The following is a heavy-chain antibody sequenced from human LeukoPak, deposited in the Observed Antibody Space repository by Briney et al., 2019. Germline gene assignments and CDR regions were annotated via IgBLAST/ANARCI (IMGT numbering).Heavy chain of an antibody. CDR1: GFTFDDYA. Sequence: PGRSLRLSCAASGFTFDDYAMHWVRQAPGKGLEWGSGISWNSGSIGYADSVKGRVTISRDNAKNSLYLQMNSLRAEDMALYYCAKDSSSGYYRGGFDYWGQGTLVTVSS. J-gene: IGHJ4*02. D-gene: IGHD3-22*01. V-gene: IGHV3-9*03. CDR3: AKDSSSGYYRGGFDY. CDR2: ISWNSGSI.